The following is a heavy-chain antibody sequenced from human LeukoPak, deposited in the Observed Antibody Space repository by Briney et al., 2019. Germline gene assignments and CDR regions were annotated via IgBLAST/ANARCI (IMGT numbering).Heavy chain of an antibody. J-gene: IGHJ4*02. D-gene: IGHD1-26*01. CDR1: GGSISSGSYY. CDR3: ARDRGSIVGATEVIIDY. CDR2: IYTRRST. V-gene: IGHV4-61*02. Sequence: PSQTLSLTCTVSGGSISSGSYYWSWIRQPAGKGLEWIGRIYTRRSTHYNPSLKRRVTISVDTSKNPCSLKLSSVTAADTAVYYCARDRGSIVGATEVIIDYWGQGTLVTVSS.